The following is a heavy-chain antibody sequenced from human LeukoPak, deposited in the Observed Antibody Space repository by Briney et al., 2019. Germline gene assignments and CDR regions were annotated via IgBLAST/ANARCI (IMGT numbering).Heavy chain of an antibody. Sequence: GESLKISCKGSGYSFTSYWIGWVRQVPGKGLEWMGIIYPGDSDTRYSPSFQGQVTISADKSISTAYLQWSSLKASDTAMYYCARLSGYCSGGSCALDAFDIWGQGTMVTVSS. V-gene: IGHV5-51*01. CDR1: GYSFTSYW. CDR2: IYPGDSDT. D-gene: IGHD2-15*01. J-gene: IGHJ3*02. CDR3: ARLSGYCSGGSCALDAFDI.